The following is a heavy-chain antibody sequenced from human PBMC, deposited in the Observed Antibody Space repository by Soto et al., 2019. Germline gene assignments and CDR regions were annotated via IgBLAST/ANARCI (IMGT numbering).Heavy chain of an antibody. CDR2: INPIGGST. D-gene: IGHD3-3*01. CDR3: ARGFYDFGAP. J-gene: IGHJ5*02. Sequence: ASVKVSCKASVYDFTSHYIHWVRQAPGQGLEWMGIINPIGGSTNYAQKFQGRVTMTRDTSTSTVYMELSSLRSEDTAVYYCARGFYDFGAPWGQGTLVTVSS. V-gene: IGHV1-46*01. CDR1: VYDFTSHY.